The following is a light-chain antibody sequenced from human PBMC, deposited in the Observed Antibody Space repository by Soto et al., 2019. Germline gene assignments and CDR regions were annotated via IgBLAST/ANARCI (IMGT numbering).Light chain of an antibody. J-gene: IGLJ3*02. V-gene: IGLV2-14*03. CDR2: EVS. CDR1: SSDVGAYNY. CDR3: SSYTSSSTWL. Sequence: QSALTQPASVSGSPGQSITISCNGTSSDVGAYNYVSWYQQHPGKAPKLMIYEVSNRPSGVSNRFSGSKSANTASLTISGLQAGDEADYYCSSYTSSSTWLFGGGTKVTVL.